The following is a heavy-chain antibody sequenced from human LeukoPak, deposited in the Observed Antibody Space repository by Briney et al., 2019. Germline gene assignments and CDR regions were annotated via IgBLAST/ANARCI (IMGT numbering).Heavy chain of an antibody. CDR1: GFTFSTYS. V-gene: IGHV3-21*01. J-gene: IGHJ4*02. CDR3: ARELRTFDS. D-gene: IGHD3-16*01. CDR2: ITGSSSNI. Sequence: GRSLRLSCAASGFTFSTYSMNWVRQAPGKGLEWVSSITGSSSNIYYADSVKGRFTISRDNAKNSLYLHMTDLRAEDTAVYYCARELRTFDSWGQGTLVTVCS.